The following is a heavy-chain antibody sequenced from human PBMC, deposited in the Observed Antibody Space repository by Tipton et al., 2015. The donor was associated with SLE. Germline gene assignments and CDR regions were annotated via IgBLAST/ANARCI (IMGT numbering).Heavy chain of an antibody. CDR1: GASVSSFC. CDR2: VCNSVST. D-gene: IGHD3-10*01. CDR3: ARQRLRLLSPLDA. J-gene: IGHJ6*02. Sequence: TLSLTCTVSGASVSSFCWNWIRQSPGKGLEWIACVCNSVSTNYDPSHKSRGTISVDTSKNHFSLELTSVTAADTAVYYCARQRLRLLSPLDAWGQGTTVTVS. V-gene: IGHV4-59*08.